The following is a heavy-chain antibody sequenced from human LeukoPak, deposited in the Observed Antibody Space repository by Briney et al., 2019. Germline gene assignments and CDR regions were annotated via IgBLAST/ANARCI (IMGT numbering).Heavy chain of an antibody. CDR2: IIPIFGTA. V-gene: IGHV1-69*05. Sequence: ASVKVSCKASGGTFSSYAISWVRQAPGQGLEWMGRIIPIFGTANYAQKFQGRVTITTDESTSTAYMELSSLRPEDTAVYYCARDSMVVTADYYYYYYMDVWGKGTTVTVSS. D-gene: IGHD2-21*02. CDR3: ARDSMVVTADYYYYYYMDV. CDR1: GGTFSSYA. J-gene: IGHJ6*03.